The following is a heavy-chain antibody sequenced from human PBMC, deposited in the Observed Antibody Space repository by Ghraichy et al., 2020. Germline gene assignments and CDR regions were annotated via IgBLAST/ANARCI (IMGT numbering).Heavy chain of an antibody. V-gene: IGHV3-53*01. D-gene: IGHD6-13*01. CDR1: GFTVSTNF. J-gene: IGHJ3*02. CDR2: IYDGGTT. Sequence: LSLTCAASGFTVSTNFMTWVRQAPGKGLEWVSLIYDGGTTNYADSVKGRFTLSRDTSKNTRYLQMNTLRAEDTAVYYWAARTAGGGRLAFDIWGQGTMVTVSS. CDR3: AARTAGGGRLAFDI.